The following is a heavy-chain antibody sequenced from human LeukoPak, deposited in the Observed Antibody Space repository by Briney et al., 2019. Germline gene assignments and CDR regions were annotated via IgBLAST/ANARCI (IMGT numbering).Heavy chain of an antibody. CDR2: IYYSGST. D-gene: IGHD3-9*01. V-gene: IGHV4-39*07. CDR1: GGSISSSSSY. CDR3: ARGSYDILTGENWFNP. J-gene: IGHJ5*02. Sequence: PSETLSLTCTVSGGSISSSSSYWGWIRQPPGKGLEWIGSIYYSGSTNYNPSLKSRVTISVDTSKNQFSLKLSSVTAADTAVYYCARGSYDILTGENWFNPWGQGTLVTVSS.